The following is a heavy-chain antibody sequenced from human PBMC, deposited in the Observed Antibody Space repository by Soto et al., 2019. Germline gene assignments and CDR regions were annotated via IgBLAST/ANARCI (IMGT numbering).Heavy chain of an antibody. J-gene: IGHJ6*02. CDR1: GFTFSSYS. V-gene: IGHV3-21*01. CDR3: ARTYYDILTGPGGGMDV. Sequence: SLRLSCAASGFTFSSYSMNWVRQAPGKGLEWVSSISSSSSYIYYADSVKGRFTISRDNAKNSLYLQMNSLRAEDTAVYYCARTYYDILTGPGGGMDVWGQGTTVTVS. CDR2: ISSSSSYI. D-gene: IGHD3-9*01.